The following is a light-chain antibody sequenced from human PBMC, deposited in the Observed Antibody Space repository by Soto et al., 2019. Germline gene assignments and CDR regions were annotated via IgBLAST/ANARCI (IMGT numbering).Light chain of an antibody. V-gene: IGLV1-40*01. CDR3: QSYDSRNYV. CDR2: GNN. J-gene: IGLJ1*01. Sequence: QPVLTQPPSVSGAPGQRVTISCTGASFNIGAGYDVHWYQQLPGTAPKLLLYGNNDRPSGVPDRFSGSTSGTSASLAITGLQAEDEADYYCQSYDSRNYVFGTGTKLTVL. CDR1: SFNIGAGYD.